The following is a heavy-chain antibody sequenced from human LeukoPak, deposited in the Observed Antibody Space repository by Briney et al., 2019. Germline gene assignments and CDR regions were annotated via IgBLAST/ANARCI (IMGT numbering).Heavy chain of an antibody. CDR1: GFTFSSHA. D-gene: IGHD4-17*01. J-gene: IGHJ4*02. CDR2: ISISGDTT. Sequence: SGGSLRLSCGASGFTFSSHAMTWVRQAPGKGLERVSAISISGDTTYYADAVKGRFTISRDNSKNTVYLQMNSLRAEDTAVYYCANEIRPNDYWGQGTLVTVSS. CDR3: ANEIRPNDY. V-gene: IGHV3-23*01.